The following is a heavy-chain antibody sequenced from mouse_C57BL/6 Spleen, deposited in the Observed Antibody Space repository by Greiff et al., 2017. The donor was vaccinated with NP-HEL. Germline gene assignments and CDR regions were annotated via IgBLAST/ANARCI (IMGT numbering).Heavy chain of an antibody. Sequence: EVQLVESGGGLVQPGGSLSLSCAASGFTFTDYYMSWVRQPPGKALEWLGFIRNKANGYTTEYSASVKGRFTISRDNSQSILYLQMNALRAEDSATYYCARPSFYSNYGAMDYWGQGTSVTVSS. CDR1: GFTFTDYY. CDR2: IRNKANGYTT. V-gene: IGHV7-3*01. J-gene: IGHJ4*01. CDR3: ARPSFYSNYGAMDY. D-gene: IGHD2-5*01.